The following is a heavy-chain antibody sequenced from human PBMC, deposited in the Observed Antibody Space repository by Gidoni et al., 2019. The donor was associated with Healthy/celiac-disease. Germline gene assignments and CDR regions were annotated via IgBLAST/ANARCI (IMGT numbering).Heavy chain of an antibody. CDR2: FDPEDGET. J-gene: IGHJ5*02. CDR1: GYTHTELS. V-gene: IGHV1-24*01. D-gene: IGHD5-18*01. Sequence: QVQLVQSGAEVRKPGASVKVSCKVSGYTHTELSIHGVRQAPGKGLEWMGGFDPEDGETIYAPKFQGRVTMTEDTSTDTAYMELSSLRSEDTAVYYCATIRADVDTAMVRRSWFDPWGQGTLVTVSS. CDR3: ATIRADVDTAMVRRSWFDP.